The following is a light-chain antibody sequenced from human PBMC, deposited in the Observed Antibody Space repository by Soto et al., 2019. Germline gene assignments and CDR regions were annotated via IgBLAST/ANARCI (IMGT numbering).Light chain of an antibody. Sequence: IKMTRSPASVAASAGGTFTMACRASQGISSWLAWYQQKPGKAPKLLIYAASSLQSGVPSRFSGSGSGTDFTLTISSLQPEDFATYYCQQANSYPLTFGQGTRLEI. CDR2: AAS. CDR1: QGISSW. V-gene: IGKV1-12*01. J-gene: IGKJ5*01. CDR3: QQANSYPLT.